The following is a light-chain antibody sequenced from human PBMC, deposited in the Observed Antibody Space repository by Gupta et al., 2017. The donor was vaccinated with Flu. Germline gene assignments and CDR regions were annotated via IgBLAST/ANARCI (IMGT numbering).Light chain of an antibody. Sequence: QSALTQPASVSGSPGQSITISCTGTSSDIGDYNSVSWYQHHPGKAPKLVIFEVNNRPSGVSDRFSGSKSGDTASLTISGPPVEDEADYYCFSDTRRSVFFFGAGTTVTV. CDR3: FSDTRRSVFF. CDR1: SSDIGDYNS. V-gene: IGLV2-14*01. J-gene: IGLJ1*01. CDR2: EVN.